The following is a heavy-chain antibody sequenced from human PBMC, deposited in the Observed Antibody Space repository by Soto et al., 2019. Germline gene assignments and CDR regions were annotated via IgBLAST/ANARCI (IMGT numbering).Heavy chain of an antibody. V-gene: IGHV4-30-4*01. CDR3: ASNSYGYICYDY. Sequence: PSETLSLTCTVSGGSISSGDYYWSWIRQPPGKGLEWIGYIYYSGSTYYNPSLKSRVTISVDTSKNQFSLKLSSVTAADTAVYYCASNSYGYICYDYWGQGSLDTGSS. CDR1: GGSISSGDYY. D-gene: IGHD5-18*01. J-gene: IGHJ4*02. CDR2: IYYSGST.